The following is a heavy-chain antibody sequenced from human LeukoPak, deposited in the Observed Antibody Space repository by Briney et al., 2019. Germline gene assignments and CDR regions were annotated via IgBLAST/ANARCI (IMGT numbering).Heavy chain of an antibody. CDR2: IWYNGSNK. Sequence: GRSLRLSCAASGFTFSSFGMHWVRQAPGKGLEWVAAIWYNGSNKHYADSVKGRFTISRDNSKNTLYLQMNSLRAEDTAVYYCASEVDTAMGDGGYWGQGTLVTVSS. D-gene: IGHD5-18*01. CDR3: ASEVDTAMGDGGY. V-gene: IGHV3-33*01. CDR1: GFTFSSFG. J-gene: IGHJ4*02.